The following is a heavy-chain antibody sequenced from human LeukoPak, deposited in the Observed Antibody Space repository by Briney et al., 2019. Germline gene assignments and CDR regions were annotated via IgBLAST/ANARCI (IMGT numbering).Heavy chain of an antibody. D-gene: IGHD6-13*01. CDR2: IYHSGST. CDR1: GYSISSGYY. V-gene: IGHV4-38-2*02. CDR3: ARDSIAAAGTRYFDL. Sequence: ETLSLTCTVSGYSISSGYYWGWIRQPPGKGLEWIGSIYHSGSTYYNPSLKSRVTISVDTSKNQFSLKLSSVTAADTAVYYCARDSIAAAGTRYFDLWGRGTLVTVSS. J-gene: IGHJ2*01.